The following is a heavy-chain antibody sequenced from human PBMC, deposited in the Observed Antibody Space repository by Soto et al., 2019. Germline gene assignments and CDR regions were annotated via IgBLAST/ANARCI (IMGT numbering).Heavy chain of an antibody. Sequence: GSLRLSCAASGFTFSSYEMNWVRQAPGKGLEWVSYISSSGSTIYYADSVKGRFTISRDNAKNSLYLQMNSLRAEDTAVYYCARDRGYDILTGYSDYYYYYGMDVWGQGTTVTVSS. CDR2: ISSSGSTI. J-gene: IGHJ6*02. CDR3: ARDRGYDILTGYSDYYYYYGMDV. D-gene: IGHD3-9*01. CDR1: GFTFSSYE. V-gene: IGHV3-48*03.